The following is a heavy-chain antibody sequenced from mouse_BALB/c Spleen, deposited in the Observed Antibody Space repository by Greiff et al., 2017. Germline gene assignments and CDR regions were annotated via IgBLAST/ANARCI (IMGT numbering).Heavy chain of an antibody. CDR3: ARDKGLSPWYFDV. J-gene: IGHJ1*01. D-gene: IGHD2-3*01. V-gene: IGHV5-6-3*01. Sequence: EVKVVESGGGLVQPGGSLKLSCAASGFTFSSYGMSWVRQTPDKRLELVATINSNGGSTYYPDSVKGRFTISRDNAKNTLYLQMSSLKSEDTAMYYCARDKGLSPWYFDVWGAGTTVTVSS. CDR2: INSNGGST. CDR1: GFTFSSYG.